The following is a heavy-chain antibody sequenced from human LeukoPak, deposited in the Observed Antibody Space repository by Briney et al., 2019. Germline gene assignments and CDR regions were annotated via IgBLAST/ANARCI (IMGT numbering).Heavy chain of an antibody. V-gene: IGHV3-74*01. CDR3: AGDDYRGRPDY. Sequence: GGSLRLSCAASGFTFSSYWMHWVRQAPGKGLVWVSRISSDGSSTIYADSVKGRFTISRDNAKNTLYLQMSSLRAEDTAVYYCAGDDYRGRPDYWGQGTLVTVSS. J-gene: IGHJ4*02. D-gene: IGHD4-11*01. CDR1: GFTFSSYW. CDR2: ISSDGSST.